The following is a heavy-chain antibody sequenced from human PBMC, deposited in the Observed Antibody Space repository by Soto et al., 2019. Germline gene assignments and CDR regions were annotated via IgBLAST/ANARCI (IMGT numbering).Heavy chain of an antibody. CDR2: ISSSGSTT. D-gene: IGHD3-22*01. J-gene: IGHJ4*02. Sequence: GGSLRLSCAASGFTFSSYEMNWVRQAPGKGLEWVSYISSSGSTTYYADSVKGRFTISRDNAKNSLYLQMNSLRAEDTAVYYCARRSSGYYAPFDYWGQGTLVTVSS. CDR3: ARRSSGYYAPFDY. V-gene: IGHV3-48*03. CDR1: GFTFSSYE.